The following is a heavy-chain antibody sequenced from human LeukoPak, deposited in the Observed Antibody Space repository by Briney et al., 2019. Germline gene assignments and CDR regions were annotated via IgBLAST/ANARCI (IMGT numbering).Heavy chain of an antibody. Sequence: PSETLSLTCTVSGGSISSGGYYWSWIRQHPGKGLEWIGYIYYSGSTYYNPSLKSRVTISVDTSKNQFSLKLSSVTAADTAVYYCARSYYYSPDWFDPWGQGTLVTVSS. CDR1: GGSISSGGYY. J-gene: IGHJ5*02. CDR3: ARSYYYSPDWFDP. CDR2: IYYSGST. V-gene: IGHV4-31*03. D-gene: IGHD3-22*01.